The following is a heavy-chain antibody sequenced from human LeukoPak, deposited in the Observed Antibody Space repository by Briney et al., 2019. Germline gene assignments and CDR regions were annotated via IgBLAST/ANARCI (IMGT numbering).Heavy chain of an antibody. CDR1: GGSISSYY. CDR2: IYTSGST. CDR3: ARDMSSFSAHPTILLWFDP. Sequence: SETLSLTCTVSGGSISSYYWSWIRQPAGKGLEWIGRIYTSGSTNYNPSLKSRVTMSVDTSKNQFSLKLSSVTAADTAVYYCARDMSSFSAHPTILLWFDPWGQGTLVTVSS. J-gene: IGHJ5*02. D-gene: IGHD5-12*01. V-gene: IGHV4-4*07.